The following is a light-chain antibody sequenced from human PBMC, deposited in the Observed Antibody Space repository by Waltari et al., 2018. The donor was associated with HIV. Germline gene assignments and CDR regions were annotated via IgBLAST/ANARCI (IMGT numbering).Light chain of an antibody. CDR1: SSNIGAAYD. V-gene: IGLV1-40*01. Sequence: QSVLTQPPSVSGAPGQRVTISCTGSSSNIGAAYDVHRYQQFPGTAPNLLIPGSTNRPSGVPDRFSGSKSGTSASLAITGLQAEDEADYYCQSYDSSLKGVVFGGGTKLTVL. CDR3: QSYDSSLKGVV. J-gene: IGLJ2*01. CDR2: GST.